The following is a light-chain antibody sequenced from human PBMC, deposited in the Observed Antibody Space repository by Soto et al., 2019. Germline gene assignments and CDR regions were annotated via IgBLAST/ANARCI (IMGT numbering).Light chain of an antibody. CDR1: TSNIVNNF. CDR3: GTWDYSVTAFV. Sequence: QSVLTQPPSVSAAPGETVTISCSGRTSNIVNNFVSWYRQLPGAAPQLLIHTNNKRPSGVSDRFSVSKSGSSATLGITGLQTGDEAHYYCGTWDYSVTAFVFGGGTKLTVL. V-gene: IGLV1-51*01. J-gene: IGLJ2*01. CDR2: TNN.